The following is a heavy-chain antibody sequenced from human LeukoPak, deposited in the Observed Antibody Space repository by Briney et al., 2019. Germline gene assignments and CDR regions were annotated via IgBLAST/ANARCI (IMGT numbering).Heavy chain of an antibody. CDR1: GFTFSSYW. D-gene: IGHD5-12*01. Sequence: GGSLRLSCAASGFTFSSYWMSWVRQAPGKGLEWVANIKQDGSEKYYADSVKGRFTISRDNSKNTLYLQMNSLRAEDTAVYFCARGEGGCSGYEIDYWGQGTLVTVSS. V-gene: IGHV3-7*02. CDR2: IKQDGSEK. CDR3: ARGEGGCSGYEIDY. J-gene: IGHJ4*02.